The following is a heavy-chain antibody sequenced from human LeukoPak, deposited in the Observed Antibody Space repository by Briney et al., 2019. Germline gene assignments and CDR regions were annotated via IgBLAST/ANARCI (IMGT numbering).Heavy chain of an antibody. J-gene: IGHJ6*03. Sequence: SETLSLTCTVSGGSISSSSYYWGWIRQPPGKGLEWIGSIYYSGSTYYNPSLKSRVTISVDTSKNQFSLKLSSVTAADTAVYYCARRTQWLKKARGLRYYYYYMDVWGKGTTVTISS. CDR3: ARRTQWLKKARGLRYYYYYMDV. V-gene: IGHV4-39*01. D-gene: IGHD6-19*01. CDR2: IYYSGST. CDR1: GGSISSSSYY.